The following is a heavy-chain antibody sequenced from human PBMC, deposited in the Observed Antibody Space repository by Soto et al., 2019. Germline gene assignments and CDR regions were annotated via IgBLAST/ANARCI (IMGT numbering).Heavy chain of an antibody. Sequence: KTSETLYDSGTVSGGSISSYYWSWIRQPAGKGLEWIGRIYTSGSTNYNPSLKSRVTMSVDTSKNQFSLKLSSVTAADTAVYYCARAGYSYGYSDYWGQRTLVTVSS. CDR3: ARAGYSYGYSDY. J-gene: IGHJ4*02. CDR2: IYTSGST. CDR1: GGSISSYY. V-gene: IGHV4-4*07. D-gene: IGHD5-18*01.